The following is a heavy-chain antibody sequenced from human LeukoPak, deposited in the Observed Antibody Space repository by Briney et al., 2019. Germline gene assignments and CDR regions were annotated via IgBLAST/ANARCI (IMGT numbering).Heavy chain of an antibody. V-gene: IGHV1-69*05. CDR3: ARCNWNDVTYYYYYMTS. Sequence: SVKVSCKASGGTFSSYAISWVRQAPGQGLEWMGGIIPIFGTANYAQKFQGRVTITTDESTSTAYMELSSLRSEDTAVYYCARCNWNDVTYYYYYMTSGAKGPRSPSP. CDR1: GGTFSSYA. J-gene: IGHJ6*03. CDR2: IIPIFGTA. D-gene: IGHD1-1*01.